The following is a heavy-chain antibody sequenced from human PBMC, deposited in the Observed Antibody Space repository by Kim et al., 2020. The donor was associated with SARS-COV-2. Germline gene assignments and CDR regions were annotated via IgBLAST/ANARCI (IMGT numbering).Heavy chain of an antibody. V-gene: IGHV3-21*01. J-gene: IGHJ4*02. CDR3: AREVVDYFDY. CDR2: INSSSSYI. Sequence: GGSLRLSCAASGFTFSSYSMNWVRQAPGKGLEWVSSINSSSSYIYYADSVKGRFTISRDNAKNSLYLQMNSLRAEDTAVYYCAREVVDYFDYWGQGTLVTVSS. CDR1: GFTFSSYS. D-gene: IGHD2-15*01.